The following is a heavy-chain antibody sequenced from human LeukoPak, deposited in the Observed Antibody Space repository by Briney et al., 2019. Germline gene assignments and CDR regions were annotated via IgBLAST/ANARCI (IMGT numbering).Heavy chain of an antibody. J-gene: IGHJ5*02. D-gene: IGHD3-22*01. V-gene: IGHV4-30-2*01. CDR1: GGSISSGGYS. CDR3: ARAYYYDSSGYQYNWFDP. Sequence: SQTLSLTCAVFGGSISSGGYSWSWIRQPPGKGLEWIGYIYHSGSTYYNPSLKGRVTISVDRSKNQFSLKLSSVTAADTAVYYCARAYYYDSSGYQYNWFDPWGQGTLVTVSS. CDR2: IYHSGST.